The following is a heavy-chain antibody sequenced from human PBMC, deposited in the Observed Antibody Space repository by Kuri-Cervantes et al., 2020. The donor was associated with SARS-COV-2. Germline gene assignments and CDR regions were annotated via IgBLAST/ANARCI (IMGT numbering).Heavy chain of an antibody. D-gene: IGHD7-27*01. J-gene: IGHJ4*02. V-gene: IGHV3-21*01. CDR3: AREEGGELGEAFDY. Sequence: GGSLRLSCAASGFTFSGYSVNWIRQAPGKGLEWVASIDSSSYYIYHADSVRGRLTISRDNAKTSVYLQMNSLKVEDTAVYYCAREEGGELGEAFDYWGQGALVTVSS. CDR2: IDSSSYYI. CDR1: GFTFSGYS.